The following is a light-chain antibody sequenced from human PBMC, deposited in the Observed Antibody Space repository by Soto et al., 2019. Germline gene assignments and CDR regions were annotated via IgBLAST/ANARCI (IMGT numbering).Light chain of an antibody. Sequence: EIVLTQSPATLSLSPGERATLSCRASQSVSIYLAWYQQKPGQSPRLLIYDASNRATGIPARFSGSGSGTDFTLTVSSLEPEDFAVYYCQQRTNSIYTFGQGTKLEI. J-gene: IGKJ2*01. CDR2: DAS. CDR3: QQRTNSIYT. V-gene: IGKV3-11*01. CDR1: QSVSIY.